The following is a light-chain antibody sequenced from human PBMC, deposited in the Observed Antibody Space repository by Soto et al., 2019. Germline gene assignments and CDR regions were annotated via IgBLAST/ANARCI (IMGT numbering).Light chain of an antibody. V-gene: IGLV2-18*02. CDR1: RSEIGSYSR. Sequence: QSVLTQPPSVSGSPGQSVTISCTGTRSEIGSYSRVSWYQQPPGTAPKLRIYEVSNRPSGVPDRFAGSKSGNTASLIISGLQAEDEADYYCCSYTTSGTYVCGTGTKVTV. CDR3: CSYTTSGTYV. CDR2: EVS. J-gene: IGLJ1*01.